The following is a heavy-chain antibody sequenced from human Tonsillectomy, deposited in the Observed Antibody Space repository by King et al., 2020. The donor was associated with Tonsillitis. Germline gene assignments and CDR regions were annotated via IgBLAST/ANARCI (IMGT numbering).Heavy chain of an antibody. CDR2: IYSSGST. J-gene: IGHJ2*01. Sequence: VQLQESGPGLVKPSETLSLTCTVSGGSISTYYWTWILQPPGRGLEWIGYIYSSGSTNSNPSLKSRVTISVDTSNNQFSLKLSSVTAADTAVYYCARPLNPYWYFDLWGRGTLVTVSS. CDR3: ARPLNPYWYFDL. CDR1: GGSISTYY. V-gene: IGHV4-59*08.